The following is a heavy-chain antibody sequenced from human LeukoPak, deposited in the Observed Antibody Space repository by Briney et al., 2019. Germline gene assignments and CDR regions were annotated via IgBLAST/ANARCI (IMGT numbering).Heavy chain of an antibody. V-gene: IGHV3-23*01. D-gene: IGHD2-8*02. CDR3: AKSRVEVAGTGGFDT. CDR1: GFTFSIYH. Sequence: GGSLRLSCAASGFTFSIYHMSWVRQAPGKGLEWVATIRGDGVYYAYSVKGRFTISRDDSENTVYVQMNSLRAEDTTVYYCAKSRVEVAGTGGFDTRGQGSLVAVSS. CDR2: IRGDGV. J-gene: IGHJ3*02.